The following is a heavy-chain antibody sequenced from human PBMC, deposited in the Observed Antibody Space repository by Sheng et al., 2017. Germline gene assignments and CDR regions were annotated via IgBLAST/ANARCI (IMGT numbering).Heavy chain of an antibody. J-gene: IGHJ5*02. CDR1: GFSFSDHY. Sequence: EVQLVESGGDLVQPGGSLRLSCATSGFSFSDHYMDWVRQAPGKGLEWLGQTKSKYYNYDTQYGSSVKGRFIISRDGATNSLHLQMKSLKSDDTAVYYCVLWISGVPTWGQGALVTVSS. D-gene: IGHD3-10*01. V-gene: IGHV3-72*01. CDR2: TKSKYYNYDT. CDR3: VLWISGVPT.